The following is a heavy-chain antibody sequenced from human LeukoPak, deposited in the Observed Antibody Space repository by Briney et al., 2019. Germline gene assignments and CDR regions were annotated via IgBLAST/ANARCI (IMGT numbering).Heavy chain of an antibody. CDR1: GGSFSGYY. CDR2: IYYSGST. Sequence: SETLSLTCAVYGGSFSGYYWSWIRQPPGKGLEWIGSIYYSGSTYYNPSLKSRVTISVDTSKNQFSLKLSSVTAADTAVYYCARGLRWSYFDYWGQGTLVTVSS. CDR3: ARGLRWSYFDY. V-gene: IGHV4-34*01. J-gene: IGHJ4*02. D-gene: IGHD4-23*01.